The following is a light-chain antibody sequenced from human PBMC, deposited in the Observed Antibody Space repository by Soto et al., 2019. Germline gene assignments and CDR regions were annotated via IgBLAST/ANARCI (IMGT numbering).Light chain of an antibody. CDR3: CSYAGTYSWV. J-gene: IGLJ7*01. CDR1: SSDVGAYNF. V-gene: IGLV2-11*01. Sequence: QSVLTKPRSVSGSPGQSVTISCTGTSSDVGAYNFVSWYQHHPGKAPKLIIYDVTERPSGVPDRFSGSKSGNSASLTISGLQTEDEADYYCCSYAGTYSWVFGGGTQLTVL. CDR2: DVT.